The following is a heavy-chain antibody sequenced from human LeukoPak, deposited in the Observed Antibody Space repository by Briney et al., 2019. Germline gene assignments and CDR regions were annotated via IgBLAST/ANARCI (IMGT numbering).Heavy chain of an antibody. D-gene: IGHD6-6*01. CDR3: AGSPYSSSSRGLIDY. CDR2: IIPIFGTA. J-gene: IGHJ4*02. CDR1: GGTFSSYA. Sequence: SVKVSCKASGGTFSSYAISWVRQAPGQGLEWMGRIIPIFGTANYAQKFQGRVTITTDESTSTAYMELSSLRSEDTAVYYCAGSPYSSSSRGLIDYWGQGTLVTVSS. V-gene: IGHV1-69*05.